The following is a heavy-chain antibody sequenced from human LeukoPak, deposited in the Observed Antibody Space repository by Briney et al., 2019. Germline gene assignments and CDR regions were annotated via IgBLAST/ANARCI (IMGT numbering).Heavy chain of an antibody. CDR3: ARKRIGGVTPKAYYNYVRDV. D-gene: IGHD3-3*01. CDR1: GGSFSGYY. CDR2: INHSGST. J-gene: IGHJ6*02. Sequence: SETLSLTCAVYGGSFSGYYWSWIRQPPGKGLEWIGEINHSGSTNYNPSLKSRVTISVDTSKNQFSLKLSSVTAADTAVYYCARKRIGGVTPKAYYNYVRDVWAQGPRSPSP. V-gene: IGHV4-34*01.